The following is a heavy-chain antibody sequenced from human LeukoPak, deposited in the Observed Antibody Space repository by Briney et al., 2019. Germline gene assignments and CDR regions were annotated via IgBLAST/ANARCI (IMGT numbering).Heavy chain of an antibody. CDR1: AVSITAYQ. CDR2: TQSSAIT. J-gene: IGHJ3*02. CDR3: ATNAGPAPHDAFDI. V-gene: IGHV4-4*08. D-gene: IGHD2-2*01. Sequence: SDTLSLACTLSAVSITAYQWYWIRQPPGQGLEWIGYTQSSAITDYNPSLKSRVTISKDTSKNHFSLRLSSVTAADTALYYCATNAGPAPHDAFDIWGQGTMVTVSS.